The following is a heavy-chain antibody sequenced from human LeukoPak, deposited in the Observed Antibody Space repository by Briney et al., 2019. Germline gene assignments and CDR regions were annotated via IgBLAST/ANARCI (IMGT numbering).Heavy chain of an antibody. D-gene: IGHD3-22*01. V-gene: IGHV3-7*01. CDR3: ATYSSLNRREFQY. Sequence: PGGSLRRSCAASGFTFSDYWMSWVRQAPGKGLQWVANIKPDGSEKYYVDSVKGRFTISRDNAKNSLYLQMNSLRAEDTAVYYCATYSSLNRREFQYWGQGTLLTVSS. CDR1: GFTFSDYW. J-gene: IGHJ1*01. CDR2: IKPDGSEK.